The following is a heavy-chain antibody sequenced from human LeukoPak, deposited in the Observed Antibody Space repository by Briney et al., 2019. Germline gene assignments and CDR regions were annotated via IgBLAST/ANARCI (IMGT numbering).Heavy chain of an antibody. CDR1: GGSISSFY. V-gene: IGHV4-59*01. CDR2: IYYSGST. J-gene: IGHJ3*02. Sequence: SETLSLTCTVSGGSISSFYWSWIRQPPGKGLECIGYIYYSGSTNYNPSLKSRVTISVDTSKNQFSLKLSSVTAADTAVYYCTRVKGYYDGSGYYKAHAFDIWGQGTMVTVSS. CDR3: TRVKGYYDGSGYYKAHAFDI. D-gene: IGHD3-22*01.